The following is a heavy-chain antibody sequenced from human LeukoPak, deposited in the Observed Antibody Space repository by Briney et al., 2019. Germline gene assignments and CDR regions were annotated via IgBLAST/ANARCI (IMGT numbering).Heavy chain of an antibody. D-gene: IGHD6-13*01. V-gene: IGHV1-18*01. CDR1: GYTFTSYG. J-gene: IGHJ4*02. CDR3: ARVASVGIAAAGTGGDC. CDR2: ISAYNGNT. Sequence: ASVKASCKASGYTFTSYGISWVRQAPGQGLEWMGWISAYNGNTNYAQKLQGRVTMTTDTSTSTAYMELRSLRSDDTAVYYCARVASVGIAAAGTGGDCWGQGTLVTVSS.